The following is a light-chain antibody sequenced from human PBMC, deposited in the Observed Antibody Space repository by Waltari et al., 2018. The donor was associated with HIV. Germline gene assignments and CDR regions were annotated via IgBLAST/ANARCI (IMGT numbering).Light chain of an antibody. CDR2: DTV. J-gene: IGLJ3*02. Sequence: QAVVTQEPSLTVSPGGTITLTSGHYPFWFQQKPGQAPKTLIYDTVNKHSWTPARFSGSLLGGKAALTLSGAQPEDEAEYYCLLSYSDARVFGGGTKVTVL. CDR1: SGHY. CDR3: LLSYSDARV. V-gene: IGLV7-46*01.